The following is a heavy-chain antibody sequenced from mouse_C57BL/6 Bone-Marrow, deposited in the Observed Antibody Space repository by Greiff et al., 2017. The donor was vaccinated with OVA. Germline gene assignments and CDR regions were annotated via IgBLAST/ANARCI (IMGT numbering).Heavy chain of an antibody. V-gene: IGHV1-55*01. CDR1: GYTFTSYW. CDR2: IYPGSGST. J-gene: IGHJ3*01. Sequence: VQLQQPGAELVKPGASVKMSCKASGYTFTSYWITWVKQRSGQGLEWIGDIYPGSGSTNYNEKFKSKATLTVDTSSSTAYMQLSSLTSEDSAVYYCARYPLYGSSYAWFAYWGQGTLVTVSA. D-gene: IGHD1-1*01. CDR3: ARYPLYGSSYAWFAY.